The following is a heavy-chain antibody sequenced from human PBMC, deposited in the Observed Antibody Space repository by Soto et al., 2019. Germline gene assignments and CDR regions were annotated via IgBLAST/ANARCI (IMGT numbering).Heavy chain of an antibody. Sequence: TLSLTCAVSGGSISSGGYSWSWIRQPPGKGLEWIGYIYHSGSTYYNPSLKSRVTISVDWSKNQFSLKLSSVTAADTAVYYCARALYSYGPKFDPWGQGTLVTVSS. CDR1: GGSISSGGYS. J-gene: IGHJ5*02. CDR2: IYHSGST. D-gene: IGHD5-18*01. V-gene: IGHV4-30-2*01. CDR3: ARALYSYGPKFDP.